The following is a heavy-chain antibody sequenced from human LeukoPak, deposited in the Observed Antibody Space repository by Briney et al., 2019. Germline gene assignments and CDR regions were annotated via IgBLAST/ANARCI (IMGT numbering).Heavy chain of an antibody. CDR2: TSTDGSTI. Sequence: GGSLRLSCAASGFTFNNYWIHWVRQAPGKGLVWVSSTSTDGSTIVYGDSVKGRFTISRDNGKNTLDLQLNSLRVEDTAVYFCTRTGYRHGMDVWGQGTTVTVSS. CDR3: TRTGYRHGMDV. CDR1: GFTFNNYW. J-gene: IGHJ6*02. V-gene: IGHV3-74*01. D-gene: IGHD3-16*02.